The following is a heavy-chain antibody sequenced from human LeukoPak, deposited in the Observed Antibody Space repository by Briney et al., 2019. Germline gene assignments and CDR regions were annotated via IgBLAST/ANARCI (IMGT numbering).Heavy chain of an antibody. CDR1: GYSFTSYW. Sequence: GESLKISCKGSGYSFTSYWIGWVRQMPGKGLEWMGIIYPGDSDTRYSPSFQGQVTISADKSISTAYLQWSSLKASDTAMYYCARHRTNYDILTGPYYYYMDVCGKGTTVTVSS. CDR2: IYPGDSDT. V-gene: IGHV5-51*01. CDR3: ARHRTNYDILTGPYYYYMDV. D-gene: IGHD3-9*01. J-gene: IGHJ6*03.